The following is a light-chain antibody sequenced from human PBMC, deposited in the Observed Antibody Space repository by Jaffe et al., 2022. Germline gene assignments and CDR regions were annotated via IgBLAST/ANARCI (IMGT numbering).Light chain of an antibody. Sequence: ETVMTQSPATLSVSPGERATLSCRASQSVNNNLAWYQQKPGQAPSLLIYGASTRASDIPARFTGGGSGTDFTLTISSLQSEDSAVYYCQHFNNWPWTFGQGTRVEIK. J-gene: IGKJ1*01. CDR3: QHFNNWPWT. CDR2: GAS. V-gene: IGKV3-15*01. CDR1: QSVNNN.